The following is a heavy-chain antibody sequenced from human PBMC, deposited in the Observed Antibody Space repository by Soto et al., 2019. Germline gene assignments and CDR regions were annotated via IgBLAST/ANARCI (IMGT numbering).Heavy chain of an antibody. CDR2: IFYTGST. V-gene: IGHV4-30-4*01. Sequence: LALTCSVSGGTINSGDYFWSWIRQPPGKGLEWIGSIFYTGSTYYSPSLKSRASMSMDTSKNLFSLRLRSLTDDDTAVYFCARGAVHRDNWNPDYFDYWGQGTLVTVSS. CDR1: GGTINSGDYF. CDR3: ARGAVHRDNWNPDYFDY. D-gene: IGHD1-20*01. J-gene: IGHJ4*02.